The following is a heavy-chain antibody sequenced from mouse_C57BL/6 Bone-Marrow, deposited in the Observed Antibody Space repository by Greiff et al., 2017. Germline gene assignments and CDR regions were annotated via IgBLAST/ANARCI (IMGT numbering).Heavy chain of an antibody. V-gene: IGHV1-81*01. Sequence: LVESGAELARPGASVKLSCKASGYTFTSYGISWVTQRTGQGLDWIGEIYPRSGPTYYNEKFKGKATLTADKSFSTAYMELRSRTAEDAAVYFCATYYARDYWGQGTSVTVSS. J-gene: IGHJ4*01. CDR3: ATYYARDY. CDR2: IYPRSGPT. CDR1: GYTFTSYG.